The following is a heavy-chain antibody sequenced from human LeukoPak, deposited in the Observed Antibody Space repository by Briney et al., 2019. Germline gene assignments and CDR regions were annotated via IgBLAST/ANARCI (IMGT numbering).Heavy chain of an antibody. CDR3: ARGGGLDV. CDR1: GFTFDDYG. J-gene: IGHJ6*02. D-gene: IGHD3-16*01. Sequence: GGSLRLSCAASGFTFDDYGMSWARQAPGKGLEWVASINHNGNVNYYVDSVKGRFTISRDNAKNSLYLQMSNLRAEDTAVYFCARGGGLDVWGQGATVTVSS. V-gene: IGHV3-7*03. CDR2: INHNGNVN.